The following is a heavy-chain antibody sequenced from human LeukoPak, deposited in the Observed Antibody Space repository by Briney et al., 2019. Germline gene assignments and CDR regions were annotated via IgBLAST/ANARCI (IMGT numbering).Heavy chain of an antibody. J-gene: IGHJ6*02. Sequence: SETLSLTCTVSGGSISSYYWSWIRQPAGKGLEWIGRIYTSRSTNYNPSLKSRVTMSVDTSKNQFSLKLSSVTAADTAVYYCARGGYSYGYVYYYYGMDVWGQGTTVTVSS. V-gene: IGHV4-4*07. CDR2: IYTSRST. CDR3: ARGGYSYGYVYYYYGMDV. D-gene: IGHD5-18*01. CDR1: GGSISSYY.